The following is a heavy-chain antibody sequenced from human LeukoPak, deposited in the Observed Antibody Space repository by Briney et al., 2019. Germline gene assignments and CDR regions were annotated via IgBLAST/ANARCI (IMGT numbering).Heavy chain of an antibody. J-gene: IGHJ6*03. CDR2: VYTYGTT. V-gene: IGHV4-4*07. CDR1: GGSINGYS. D-gene: IGHD5-24*01. Sequence: SETLSPTCTVSGGSINGYSWNWIRQPAGRGLEYIGRVYTYGTTTYSPALKTRVTMSADTSQNQFSLKLSSVTAADTAVYYCARGATRYYYYYYMDVWGKGTTVTVSS. CDR3: ARGATRYYYYYYMDV.